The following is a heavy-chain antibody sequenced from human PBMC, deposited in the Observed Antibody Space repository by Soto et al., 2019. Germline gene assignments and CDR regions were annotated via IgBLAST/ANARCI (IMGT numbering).Heavy chain of an antibody. CDR3: ARVERGTATTVVDAFDI. CDR2: MSHSGGT. CDR1: GGFVSSGSYY. V-gene: IGHV4-34*01. Sequence: QVQLQQWGAGLLKPSETLSLTCAVYGGFVSSGSYYWSWIRQPPGKGREWIGEMSHSGGTHFNPSRKSRVTISVDTSKNQFSLKMSSVTAADTALYYCARVERGTATTVVDAFDIWGPGTMVTVSS. D-gene: IGHD1-1*01. J-gene: IGHJ3*02.